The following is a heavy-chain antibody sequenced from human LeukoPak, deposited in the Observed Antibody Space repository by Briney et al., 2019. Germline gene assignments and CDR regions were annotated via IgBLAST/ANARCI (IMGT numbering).Heavy chain of an antibody. CDR3: AKVDIWKYAHHDF. CDR2: ISGSDGTT. J-gene: IGHJ4*02. CDR1: GFTFSSYA. Sequence: PGGTLRLTCAASGFTFSSYAMSWVRQAPGKGLEWVSSISGSDGTTYYADSVKGRFTISRDNSKYTLSLQMNSLRDDDTAVYYCAKVDIWKYAHHDFWGQGTLVTVSS. V-gene: IGHV3-23*01. D-gene: IGHD1-1*01.